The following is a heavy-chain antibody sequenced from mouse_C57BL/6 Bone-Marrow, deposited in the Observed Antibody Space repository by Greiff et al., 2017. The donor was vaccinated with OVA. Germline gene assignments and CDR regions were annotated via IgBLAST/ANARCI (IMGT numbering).Heavy chain of an antibody. D-gene: IGHD2-5*01. J-gene: IGHJ4*01. Sequence: QVQLQQSGAELVRPGASVTLSCKASGYTFTDYEMHWVKQTPVHGLEWIGAIDPETGGTAYNQKFKGKAILTVDKSSSTAYLELRSLTSEDSAVYYGTRGYSNYYAIDNWGQGTSVSVSS. CDR2: IDPETGGT. CDR1: GYTFTDYE. CDR3: TRGYSNYYAIDN. V-gene: IGHV1-15*01.